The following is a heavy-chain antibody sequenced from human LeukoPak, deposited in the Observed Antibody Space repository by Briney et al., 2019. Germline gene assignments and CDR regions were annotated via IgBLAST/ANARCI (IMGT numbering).Heavy chain of an antibody. D-gene: IGHD3-10*01. V-gene: IGHV3-21*01. CDR1: GFTFSDYS. Sequence: KSGGALILSCAASGFTFSDYSINWVRQAPGKGLEWVSPFNPTSTSIYYADAVRGRFTISRDNAKNSVYLQMNSLRAEDTALYYCVRLRGNSARGDYYYYYYFWGQGILVTVSS. J-gene: IGHJ4*02. CDR2: FNPTSTSI. CDR3: VRLRGNSARGDYYYYYYF.